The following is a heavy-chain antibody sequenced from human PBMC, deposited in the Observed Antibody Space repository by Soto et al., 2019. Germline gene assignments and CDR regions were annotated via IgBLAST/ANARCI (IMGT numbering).Heavy chain of an antibody. CDR1: GGSISSGDYY. CDR2: IYYSGST. Sequence: SETLSLTCTVSGGSISSGDYYWSWIRQPPXKGLEWIGYIYYSGSTYYNPSLKSRVTISVDTSKNQFSLKLSSVTAADTAVYYCARERLTNYYGSGSYYSSSTWFDPWGQGNLGTVSS. CDR3: ARERLTNYYGSGSYYSSSTWFDP. V-gene: IGHV4-30-4*01. D-gene: IGHD3-10*01. J-gene: IGHJ5*02.